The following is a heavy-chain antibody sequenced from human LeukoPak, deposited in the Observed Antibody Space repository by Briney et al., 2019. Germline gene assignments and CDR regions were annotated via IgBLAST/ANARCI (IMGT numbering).Heavy chain of an antibody. CDR1: GGSFSGHY. D-gene: IGHD2-2*01. J-gene: IGHJ4*02. CDR2: STHTGST. Sequence: SETLSLTCAVYGGSFSGHYWTWIRQAPGKGLVWIGESTHTGSTNYNPSLKSRVTISVDTSKNQFSLRLTSVSAADTAVYHCARGRTGAAALDFWGPGTLVTVSS. V-gene: IGHV4-34*01. CDR3: ARGRTGAAALDF.